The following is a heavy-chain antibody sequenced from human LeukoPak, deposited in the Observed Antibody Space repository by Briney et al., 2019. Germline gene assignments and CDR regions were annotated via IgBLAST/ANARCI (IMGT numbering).Heavy chain of an antibody. CDR3: ATDLGGSGSYYSPLGY. J-gene: IGHJ4*02. V-gene: IGHV1-3*01. CDR1: GYTFTSYA. D-gene: IGHD3-10*01. Sequence: GASVKVSCKASGYTFTSYAMHWVRQAPGQRLEWMGWINAGNGNTKYSQKFQGRVTMTEDTSTDTAYMELSSLRSEDTAVYYCATDLGGSGSYYSPLGYWGQGTLVTVSS. CDR2: INAGNGNT.